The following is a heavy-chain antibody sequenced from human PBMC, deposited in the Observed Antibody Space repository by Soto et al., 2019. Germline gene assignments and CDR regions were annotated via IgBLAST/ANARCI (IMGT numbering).Heavy chain of an antibody. Sequence: ASVKVSCKASGYTFTSYDINWVRQATGQGLEWMGWMNPNSGNTGYAQKFQGRVTMTRNTSISTAYMELSSLRSEDTAVYYCARGHDYYDFWSGYSRVNWFDPWGQGTLVTVS. CDR1: GYTFTSYD. CDR3: ARGHDYYDFWSGYSRVNWFDP. CDR2: MNPNSGNT. D-gene: IGHD3-3*01. J-gene: IGHJ5*02. V-gene: IGHV1-8*01.